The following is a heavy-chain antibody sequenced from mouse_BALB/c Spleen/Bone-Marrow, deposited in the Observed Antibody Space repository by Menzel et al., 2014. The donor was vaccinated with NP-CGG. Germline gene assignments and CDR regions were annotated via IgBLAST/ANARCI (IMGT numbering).Heavy chain of an antibody. CDR3: ARFPYDYGGGDY. D-gene: IGHD2-4*01. Sequence: EVQLVESGAELVEPGASVKLSCTASGFNIKDTYMHSVKQRPEQGLEWIGRIDPANGNTKYDPKFQGKATITADTSSNTAYPQLSSLTSEDTAVYYCARFPYDYGGGDYWGQGTTLTVSS. J-gene: IGHJ2*01. V-gene: IGHV14-3*02. CDR1: GFNIKDTY. CDR2: IDPANGNT.